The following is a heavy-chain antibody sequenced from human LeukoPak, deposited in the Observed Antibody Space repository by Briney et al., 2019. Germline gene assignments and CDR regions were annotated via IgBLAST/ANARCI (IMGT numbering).Heavy chain of an antibody. V-gene: IGHV4-4*07. D-gene: IGHD1-26*01. CDR2: IYTSGST. CDR3: ARGPRLSSGSYYGY. CDR1: GGSISSYY. Sequence: SETLSLTCTVSGGSISSYYWSWIRQPAGKGLEWIGRIYTSGSTNYNPSLKSRVTMSVDTSKNQFSLKLSSVTAEDTAVYYCARGPRLSSGSYYGYWGQGTLVTVSS. J-gene: IGHJ4*02.